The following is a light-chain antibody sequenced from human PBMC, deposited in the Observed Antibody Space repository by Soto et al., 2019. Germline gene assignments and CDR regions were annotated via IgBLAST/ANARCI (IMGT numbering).Light chain of an antibody. V-gene: IGLV2-14*01. CDR3: SSYTTSSTLLYV. J-gene: IGLJ1*01. CDR2: EVS. Sequence: QSVLTQPASVSGSPGQSITISCTGTSSDVGGYNSVSWYQQHPGKAPKLMIYEVSNRPSGVSNRFSGSNSGNTASLTISGLQAEDEADYYCSSYTTSSTLLYVFGTGTKVTVL. CDR1: SSDVGGYNS.